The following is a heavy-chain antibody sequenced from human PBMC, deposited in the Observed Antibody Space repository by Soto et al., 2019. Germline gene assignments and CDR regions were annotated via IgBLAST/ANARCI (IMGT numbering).Heavy chain of an antibody. D-gene: IGHD6-6*01. J-gene: IGHJ4*02. CDR1: GFTFTNYG. CDR3: VKGLYSSASTPDS. CDR2: ISSDGSNE. V-gene: IGHV3-30*18. Sequence: QVQLVESGGGVVQPGRSLRLSCAASGFTFTNYGMHWVRQAPGKGLEWVAVISSDGSNEYYADSVKGRFTISRDNSESTLYLQMNSLRAEDTAVYYCVKGLYSSASTPDSWGQGTLVTVSS.